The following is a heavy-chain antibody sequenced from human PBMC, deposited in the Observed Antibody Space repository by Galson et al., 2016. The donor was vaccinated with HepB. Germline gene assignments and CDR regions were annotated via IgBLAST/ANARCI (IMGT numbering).Heavy chain of an antibody. V-gene: IGHV4-59*01. CDR3: ARTYYGTYGMDV. CDR1: GGSISTYY. D-gene: IGHD3-10*01. Sequence: ETLSLTCTVSGGSISTYYWNWIRQPPGKGLEWIGYIYYSGSTNYNPSLKSRVTLSVDTSKNQFSLKLTSVTAADTAVYYCARTYYGTYGMDVWGQGTTVTVSS. CDR2: IYYSGST. J-gene: IGHJ6*02.